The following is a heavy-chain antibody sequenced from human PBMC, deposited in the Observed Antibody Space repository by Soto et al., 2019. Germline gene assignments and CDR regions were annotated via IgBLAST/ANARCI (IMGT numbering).Heavy chain of an antibody. V-gene: IGHV1-46*01. CDR1: GYTFTTYY. CDR3: ARGGNGDTVGYWYFDL. J-gene: IGHJ2*01. D-gene: IGHD4-17*01. Sequence: QVQLVQSGAEVKKPGASVEVSCKASGYTFTTYYIHWVRHAPGQGLEWMGVINPGGVSTKYAQKFQDRVTMTRDTSTSTVYMDLSSQRSGDPPVYFWARGGNGDTVGYWYFDLWGRCPLVTVSP. CDR2: INPGGVST.